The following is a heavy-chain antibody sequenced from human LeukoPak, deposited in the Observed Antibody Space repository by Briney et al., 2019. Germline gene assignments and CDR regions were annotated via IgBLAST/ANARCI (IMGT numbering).Heavy chain of an antibody. J-gene: IGHJ4*02. CDR1: GGSFSGYY. CDR3: ANTYCSGGSCYVDY. Sequence: PSETLSLTCAVYGGSFSGYYWSWIRQPPGKGLEWIGEINHSGSTNYNPSLKSRVTMSVDTSKNQFSLKLSSVTAADTAVYYCANTYCSGGSCYVDYWGQGTLVTVSS. CDR2: INHSGST. V-gene: IGHV4-34*01. D-gene: IGHD2-15*01.